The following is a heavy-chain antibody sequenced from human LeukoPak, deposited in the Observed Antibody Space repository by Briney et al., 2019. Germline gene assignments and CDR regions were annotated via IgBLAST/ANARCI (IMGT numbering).Heavy chain of an antibody. CDR1: GYSITSGYY. V-gene: IGHV4-38-2*01. CDR2: VYHSGGS. J-gene: IGHJ6*03. Sequence: PSETLSLTCAVSGYSITSGYYWGWIRQPPGKGLEWIGSVYHSGGSYYNPSLKSRVTISVDTSRNQFSLKLSSVTAADTAVYYCASQPAYNYMDVWGEGTTVTVSS. D-gene: IGHD2-2*01. CDR3: ASQPAYNYMDV.